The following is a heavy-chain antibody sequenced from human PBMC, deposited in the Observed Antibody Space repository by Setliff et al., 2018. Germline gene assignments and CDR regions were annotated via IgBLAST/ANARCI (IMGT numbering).Heavy chain of an antibody. CDR3: ARENQYSSGPIDY. V-gene: IGHV3-21*06. J-gene: IGHJ4*02. CDR2: ISSSSSYI. CDR1: GFTFSDHY. Sequence: GSLRLSCAASGFTFSDHYMNWVRQAPGKGLEWVSSISSSSSYIYYADSVKGRFTISRDNAKNSLYLQMNSLRAEDTAVYYCARENQYSSGPIDYWGQGTLVTVSS. D-gene: IGHD6-19*01.